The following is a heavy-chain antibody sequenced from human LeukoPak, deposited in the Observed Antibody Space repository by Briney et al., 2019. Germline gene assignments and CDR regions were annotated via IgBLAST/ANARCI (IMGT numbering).Heavy chain of an antibody. J-gene: IGHJ4*02. CDR2: INSDGSST. Sequence: GGSLRLSCAASGFTFSSYWMHWVRQAPGKGLVWVSRINSDGSSTSYADSVKGRFTFSRDNAENSVYLQMNSLRAEDTAVYYCARQMVGASFDYWGQGTLVTVSS. D-gene: IGHD1-26*01. CDR3: ARQMVGASFDY. V-gene: IGHV3-74*01. CDR1: GFTFSSYW.